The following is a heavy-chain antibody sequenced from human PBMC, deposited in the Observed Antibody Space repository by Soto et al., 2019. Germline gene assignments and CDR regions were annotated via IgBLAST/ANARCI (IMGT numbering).Heavy chain of an antibody. Sequence: PSETLSLTCTVSGASISSSSYYRGWIRQPPGKGLEWIGSIYYSGSTYYNPSLKSRVTISVDTSKNQFSLKLSSVTAADTAVYYWARSLPIWSGSHFDIWGQGTMVTVS. V-gene: IGHV4-39*01. D-gene: IGHD3-3*01. CDR3: ARSLPIWSGSHFDI. J-gene: IGHJ3*02. CDR1: GASISSSSYY. CDR2: IYYSGST.